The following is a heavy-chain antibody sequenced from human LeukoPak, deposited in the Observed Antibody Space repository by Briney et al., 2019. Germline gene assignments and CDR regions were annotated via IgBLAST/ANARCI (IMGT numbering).Heavy chain of an antibody. D-gene: IGHD4-17*01. CDR3: AREYMTTVTTLVSVFDY. CDR1: GFTFSSGY. J-gene: IGHJ4*02. Sequence: PGGSLRLSCAVSGFTFSSGYMHWVRQPPGKGPVWVSRISSDGSNTIYADSVKGRFTISRDDARNTLYLQMNSLRDADTAVYYCAREYMTTVTTLVSVFDYWGQGTLVTVSS. V-gene: IGHV3-74*01. CDR2: ISSDGSNT.